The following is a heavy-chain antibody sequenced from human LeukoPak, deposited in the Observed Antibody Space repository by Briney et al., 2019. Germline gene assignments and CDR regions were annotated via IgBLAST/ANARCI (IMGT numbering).Heavy chain of an antibody. V-gene: IGHV3-23*01. CDR3: AKGILRQFDWSPADS. D-gene: IGHD3-9*01. Sequence: GGSLRLSCAASGFTFSSFPMTWVRQAPGKGLEWLSTISGSGSTTYYADSVKGRFTISKDNSKNTLYLQTNSLRADDTAVYYCAKGILRQFDWSPADSWGQGTLVTVSS. J-gene: IGHJ4*02. CDR1: GFTFSSFP. CDR2: ISGSGSTT.